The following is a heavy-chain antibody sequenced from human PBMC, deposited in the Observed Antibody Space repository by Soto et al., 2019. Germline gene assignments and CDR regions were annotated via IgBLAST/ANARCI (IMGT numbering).Heavy chain of an antibody. CDR2: IYPGDSET. CDR1: GYIFSAYW. CDR3: ARRYCSSTSCYYFDY. V-gene: IGHV5-51*01. Sequence: GESLRSYCKGSGYIFSAYWSVGVGQIPGKGLEFMGIIYPGDSETRLSPSFQGQVTISADKSISAAYLQWSSLKASDTAMYYCARRYCSSTSCYYFDYWGQGTLVTVSS. J-gene: IGHJ4*02. D-gene: IGHD2-2*01.